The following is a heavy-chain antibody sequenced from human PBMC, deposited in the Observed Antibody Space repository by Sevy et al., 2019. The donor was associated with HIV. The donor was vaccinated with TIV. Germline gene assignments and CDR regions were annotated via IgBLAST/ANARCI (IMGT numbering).Heavy chain of an antibody. Sequence: GGSLRLSCAASGFTFSNAWMSWVRQAPGKGLEWVGRIKSKTDGGTTDYTAPVKGRFTISRDDSKNTLYLQMNSLKTEDTAVYYCTTGVWGGPSDYWGQGTLVTVSS. J-gene: IGHJ4*02. CDR3: TTGVWGGPSDY. D-gene: IGHD6-13*01. CDR2: IKSKTDGGTT. CDR1: GFTFSNAW. V-gene: IGHV3-15*01.